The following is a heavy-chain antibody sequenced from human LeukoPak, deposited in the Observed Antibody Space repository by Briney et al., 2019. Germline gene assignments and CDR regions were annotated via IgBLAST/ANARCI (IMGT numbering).Heavy chain of an antibody. Sequence: PGGSLRLSCAASGFTFSSYEMNWVRQAPGKGLEWVSYISSSGSTIYYADSVKGRFTISRDNAKNSLYLQMNNLRAEDTAVYYCARTSDIAHAFDIWGQGTMVTVSS. V-gene: IGHV3-48*03. CDR1: GFTFSSYE. J-gene: IGHJ3*02. CDR2: ISSSGSTI. CDR3: ARTSDIAHAFDI. D-gene: IGHD5-12*01.